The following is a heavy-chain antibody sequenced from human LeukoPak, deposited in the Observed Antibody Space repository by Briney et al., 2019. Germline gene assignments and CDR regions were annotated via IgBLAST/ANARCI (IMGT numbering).Heavy chain of an antibody. V-gene: IGHV3-15*01. Sequence: GGSLRLSCAASGFTFSNAWMSWVRQAPGKGLEWVGRIKSKTDGGTTDYAAPVKGRFTISRDDSKNTLYLQMNSLKTEDTAVYYCTTAGQLLGGGIDYWGQGTLVTVSS. CDR3: TTAGQLLGGGIDY. CDR2: IKSKTDGGTT. CDR1: GFTFSNAW. J-gene: IGHJ4*02. D-gene: IGHD2-2*01.